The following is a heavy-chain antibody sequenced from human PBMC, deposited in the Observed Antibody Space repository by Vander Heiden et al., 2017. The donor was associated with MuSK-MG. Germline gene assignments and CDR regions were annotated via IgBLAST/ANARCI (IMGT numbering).Heavy chain of an antibody. D-gene: IGHD3-3*01. CDR1: GGSFSGYY. J-gene: IGHJ4*02. Sequence: QVQLQQWGAGLLKPSETLSLTCAVYGGSFSGYYWRWIRQPPGKGLEWIGEINHSGSTNYNPSLKSRVTISVDTSKNQFSLKLSSVTAADTAVYYCAREDRTYYDFWSGYEVFDYWGQGTLVTVSS. CDR3: AREDRTYYDFWSGYEVFDY. CDR2: INHSGST. V-gene: IGHV4-34*01.